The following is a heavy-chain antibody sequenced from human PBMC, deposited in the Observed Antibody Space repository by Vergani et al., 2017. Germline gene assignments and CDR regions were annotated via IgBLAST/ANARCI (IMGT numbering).Heavy chain of an antibody. CDR3: AKGGMGGSGWAYFDY. V-gene: IGHV3-9*01. D-gene: IGHD6-19*01. CDR1: GFTFDDYA. J-gene: IGHJ4*02. CDR2: ISCNSDSI. Sequence: EVQLVESGGGLVPPGRSLRLSCAASGFTFDDYAMHWVRQAPGKGLEWVSRISCNSDSIGYGNSVKGRFTISRNNAKKSLYLQMNSLRPEDTALYYCAKGGMGGSGWAYFDYWGQGTLVTVSS.